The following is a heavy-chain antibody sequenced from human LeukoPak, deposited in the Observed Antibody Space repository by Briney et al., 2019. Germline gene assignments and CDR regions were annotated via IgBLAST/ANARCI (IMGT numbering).Heavy chain of an antibody. CDR3: ARAPHPYCSGGNCIYFDY. D-gene: IGHD2-15*01. V-gene: IGHV3-21*01. CDR2: ISSSSSYI. Sequence: GGSLRLSCAASGFTFSSYSMNWVRQAPGKGLEWVSSISSSSSYIYYTDLVKGRFTLSRDNAKKSLYLQMNSLRAEDTAVYYCARAPHPYCSGGNCIYFDYWGQGTLVTVSS. CDR1: GFTFSSYS. J-gene: IGHJ4*02.